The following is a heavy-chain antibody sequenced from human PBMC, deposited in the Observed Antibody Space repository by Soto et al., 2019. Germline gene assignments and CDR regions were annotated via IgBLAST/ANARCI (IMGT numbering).Heavy chain of an antibody. Sequence: GESLRLSCAASGFTFSSYAMSWVRQAPGKGLEWVSAISGSGGSTNYADSVKGRFTISRDNSKNTLYLQMNSLRAEDTAVYYCXKDWYFGSTIFGLMFDYWGQGTLVTVSS. CDR1: GFTFSSYA. J-gene: IGHJ4*02. CDR3: XKDWYFGSTIFGLMFDY. D-gene: IGHD3-3*01. CDR2: ISGSGGST. V-gene: IGHV3-23*01.